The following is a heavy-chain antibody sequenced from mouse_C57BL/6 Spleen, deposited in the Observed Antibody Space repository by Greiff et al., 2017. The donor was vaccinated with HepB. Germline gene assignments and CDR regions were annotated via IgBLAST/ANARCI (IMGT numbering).Heavy chain of an antibody. V-gene: IGHV1-55*01. CDR1: GYTFTSYW. D-gene: IGHD1-1*01. J-gene: IGHJ1*03. CDR3: ARSVSIYYYGSSYWYFDV. Sequence: QVQLQQSGAELVKPGASVKMSCKASGYTFTSYWITWVKQRPGQGLEWIGDIYPGSGSTNYNEKFKSKATLTVDTSSSTAYMQLSSLTSEDSAVYYCARSVSIYYYGSSYWYFDVWGTGTTVTVSS. CDR2: IYPGSGST.